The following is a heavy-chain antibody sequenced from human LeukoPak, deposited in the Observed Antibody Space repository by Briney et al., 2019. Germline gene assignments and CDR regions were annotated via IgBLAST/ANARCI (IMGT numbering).Heavy chain of an antibody. CDR3: ARGRGTSSMHPRSSRLDY. V-gene: IGHV3-74*01. CDR2: IDSDGSST. Sequence: GGPLRLSCAASGFTFSSNWMHWVRQAPGKGLVWVSRIDSDGSSTSYADSVKGRFTISRDNAKNTLSLQMNSLRAEDTAVYYCARGRGTSSMHPRSSRLDYWGRGTLVTVSS. CDR1: GFTFSSNW. J-gene: IGHJ4*02. D-gene: IGHD3-16*01.